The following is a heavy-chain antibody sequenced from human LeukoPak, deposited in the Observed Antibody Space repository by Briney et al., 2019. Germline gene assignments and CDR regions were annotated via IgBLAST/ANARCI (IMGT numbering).Heavy chain of an antibody. CDR1: GFTFSSYW. J-gene: IGHJ4*02. V-gene: IGHV3-7*01. D-gene: IGHD5-12*01. CDR2: IKQDGSEK. Sequence: PGGSLRLSCAASGFTFSSYWMSWVRQAPGKGLEWVANIKQDGSEKYYVDSVKGRFTISRDNAKNSLYLQMNSLRAEDTAVYYCASGGYSGYEPLDYWGQGTLVTVSS. CDR3: ASGGYSGYEPLDY.